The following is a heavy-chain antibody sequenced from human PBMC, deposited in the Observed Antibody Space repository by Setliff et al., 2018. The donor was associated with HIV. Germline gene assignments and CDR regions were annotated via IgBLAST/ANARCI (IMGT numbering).Heavy chain of an antibody. Sequence: ASVKVSCKASGYTFTTYPMNWVRQAPGQGLEWMGWVNTNAGNSIYAQGFTGRFVFSFDTSDSTAYLQISDLKAEDTAVYYCARGRDYDFWSGYHELTFYLDYWGQGSLVTVSS. J-gene: IGHJ4*02. V-gene: IGHV7-4-1*02. D-gene: IGHD3-3*01. CDR1: GYTFTTYP. CDR2: VNTNAGNS. CDR3: ARGRDYDFWSGYHELTFYLDY.